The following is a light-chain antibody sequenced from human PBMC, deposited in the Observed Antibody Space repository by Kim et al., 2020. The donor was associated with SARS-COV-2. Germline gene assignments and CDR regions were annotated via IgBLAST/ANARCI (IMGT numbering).Light chain of an antibody. CDR3: QQFNSYPRKLT. CDR2: DAS. V-gene: IGKV1-13*02. Sequence: VGDRVTITCRASQGLSSALAWYQQQPGKAPKLLIYDASSLESGVPSRFSRSGSGTDFTLTISSLQPEDFATDYCQQFNSYPRKLTFGGGTKVDIK. CDR1: QGLSSA. J-gene: IGKJ4*01.